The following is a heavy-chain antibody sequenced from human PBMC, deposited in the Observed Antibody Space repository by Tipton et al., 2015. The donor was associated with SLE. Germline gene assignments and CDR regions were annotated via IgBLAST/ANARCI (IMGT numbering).Heavy chain of an antibody. CDR3: ASGDAFDI. CDR1: GYSISSGYY. Sequence: LRLSCVVSGYSISSGYYWGWIRQPPGKGLEWIGITNQGGGTYYNPSLKSRVTISVDRSKNQFSLKLSSVTAADTAVYYCASGDAFDIWGQGTMVTVSS. V-gene: IGHV4-38-2*01. J-gene: IGHJ3*02. CDR2: TNQGGGT.